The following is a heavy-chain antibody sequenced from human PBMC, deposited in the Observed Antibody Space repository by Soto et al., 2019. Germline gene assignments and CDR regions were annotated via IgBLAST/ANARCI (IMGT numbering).Heavy chain of an antibody. V-gene: IGHV4-4*07. CDR1: GVSVRSYT. Sequence: SETLSLTCIVSGVSVRSYTWSWVRQPANKGLEWIGRVFSSVSVTYNPSLKSRVSISMDTPENRISLKLDSVTAADAGVYFCARDGMTTGDTWGPGTLVTVYS. D-gene: IGHD2-21*02. CDR3: ARDGMTTGDT. J-gene: IGHJ4*02. CDR2: VFSSVSV.